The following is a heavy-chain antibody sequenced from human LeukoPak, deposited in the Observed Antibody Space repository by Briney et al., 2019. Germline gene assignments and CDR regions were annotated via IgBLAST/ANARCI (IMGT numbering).Heavy chain of an antibody. CDR2: IKQDGSEK. CDR1: GFNFSSYW. D-gene: IGHD3-10*01. J-gene: IGHJ4*02. V-gene: IGHV3-7*03. Sequence: PGGSLRLSCAASGFNFSSYWMSWVRQAPGKGLEWMANIKQDGSEKYYVDSVKGRFTISRDNAKNSLYLQMNSLRAEDTAVYYCAKVAMYYYGSETYFFFDDWGQGILVTVSS. CDR3: AKVAMYYYGSETYFFFDD.